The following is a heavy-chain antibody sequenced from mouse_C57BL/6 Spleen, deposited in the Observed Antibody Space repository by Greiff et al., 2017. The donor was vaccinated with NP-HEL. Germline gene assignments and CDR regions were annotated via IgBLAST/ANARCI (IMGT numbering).Heavy chain of an antibody. CDR1: GYAFSSSW. D-gene: IGHD2-1*01. CDR2: IYPGDGDT. V-gene: IGHV1-82*01. CDR3: ARSGNYVRYYEV. J-gene: IGHJ1*03. Sequence: VQLVESGPELVKPGASVKISCKASGYAFSSSWMNWVKQRPGKGLEWIGRIYPGDGDTNYTGKFKGKATLTADKSSSTAFMQLSSLTSEDSAVYFCARSGNYVRYYEVWGTGTTVTVSS.